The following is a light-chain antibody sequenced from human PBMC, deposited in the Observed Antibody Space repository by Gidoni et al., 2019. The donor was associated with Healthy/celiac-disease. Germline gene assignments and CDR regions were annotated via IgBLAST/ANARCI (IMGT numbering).Light chain of an antibody. CDR1: QSVSSSY. CDR3: QQYGSSPRT. J-gene: IGKJ4*01. Sequence: EIVLTQPPGTLSLSPRERATRSCRASQSVSSSYLAWYQQKPGQAPRLLIYGASSRATGIPDRFSGSGSGTDFTLTISRLEPEDFAVYYCQQYGSSPRTFGGGTKVEIK. CDR2: GAS. V-gene: IGKV3-20*01.